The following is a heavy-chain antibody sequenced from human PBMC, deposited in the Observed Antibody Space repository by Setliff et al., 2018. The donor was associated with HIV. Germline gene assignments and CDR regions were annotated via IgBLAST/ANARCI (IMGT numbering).Heavy chain of an antibody. J-gene: IGHJ5*02. D-gene: IGHD3-3*01. CDR1: GGSFSGFS. CDR3: SRGPTIRGSFTGVVYTAPLPSFYT. V-gene: IGHV4-34*01. Sequence: SETLSLTCAVYGGSFSGFSWNWIRQPPGKGLEWSGDIKNYLVTLYTSSLAGRVTISVDTSKNQFSLTLNSLTVADTALYFCSRGPTIRGSFTGVVYTAPLPSFYTWSQGWLVTVSS. CDR2: IKNYLVT.